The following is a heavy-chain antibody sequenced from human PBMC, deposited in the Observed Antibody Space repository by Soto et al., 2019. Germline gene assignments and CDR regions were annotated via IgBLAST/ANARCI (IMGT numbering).Heavy chain of an antibody. Sequence: QVQLQQWGAGLLKPSETLSLTCAVYGGSFSGYYWSWIRQPPGKGLEWIGEINHSGSTNYNPSLKSRVTISVDTSKNQFSLKLSSVTAADTAVYYCESIYYDSSGYGYYFDYWGQGTLVTVSS. CDR3: ESIYYDSSGYGYYFDY. CDR1: GGSFSGYY. CDR2: INHSGST. V-gene: IGHV4-34*01. D-gene: IGHD3-22*01. J-gene: IGHJ4*02.